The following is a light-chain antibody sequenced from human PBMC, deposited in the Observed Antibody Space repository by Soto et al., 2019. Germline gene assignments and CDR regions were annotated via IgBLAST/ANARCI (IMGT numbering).Light chain of an antibody. Sequence: TQSPSTLSASVGDRVTITCRASQSISTDIAWYQQTPGQAPRLLIYDASSRVTGIPARFTGSGSGTVFTLTITSLEPDDFALYYCQHRSKWPPITFGQGTRLEIK. CDR3: QHRSKWPPIT. CDR1: QSISTD. J-gene: IGKJ5*01. V-gene: IGKV3-11*01. CDR2: DAS.